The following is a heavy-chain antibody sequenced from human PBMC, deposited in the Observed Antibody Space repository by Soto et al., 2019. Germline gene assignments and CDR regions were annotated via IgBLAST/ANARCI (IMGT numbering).Heavy chain of an antibody. CDR2: IYYSGGT. V-gene: IGHV4-61*01. CDR3: ARGDAAAGATLPDY. Sequence: QVQLQESGPGLVKPSETLSLTCTVSGGSVSSGSYYWSWIRQPPGKGLEWIGYIYYSGGTNYNPSLKSRVTISVDTSKNQFSLKLSSVTAADTAVYYCARGDAAAGATLPDYWGQGTLVTVSS. CDR1: GGSVSSGSYY. D-gene: IGHD6-13*01. J-gene: IGHJ4*02.